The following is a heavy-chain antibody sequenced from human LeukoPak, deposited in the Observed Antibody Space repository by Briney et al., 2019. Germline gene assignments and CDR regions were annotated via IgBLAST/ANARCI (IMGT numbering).Heavy chain of an antibody. D-gene: IGHD3-3*01. CDR3: ARKKRFLEWLLLGNYYMDV. Sequence: SETLSLTCAVYGGSFSGYCWSWIRQPPGKGLEWIGEINHSGSTNYNPSLKSRVTISVDTSKNQFSLKLSSVTAADTAVYYCARKKRFLEWLLLGNYYMDVWGKGTTVTVSS. CDR2: INHSGST. J-gene: IGHJ6*03. CDR1: GGSFSGYC. V-gene: IGHV4-34*01.